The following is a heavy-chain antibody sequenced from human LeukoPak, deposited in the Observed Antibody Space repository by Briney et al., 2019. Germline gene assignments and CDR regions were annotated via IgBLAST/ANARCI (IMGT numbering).Heavy chain of an antibody. Sequence: SETLSLTCTVSGGSISSYYWSWIRQPPGKGLEWIGYIYYSGSTNYNPSLKSRVTISVDTSKNRFSLKLSSVTAADTAVYYCARVRYYYDSSGYYYSDAFDIWGQGTMVTVSS. CDR1: GGSISSYY. V-gene: IGHV4-59*01. CDR2: IYYSGST. J-gene: IGHJ3*02. D-gene: IGHD3-22*01. CDR3: ARVRYYYDSSGYYYSDAFDI.